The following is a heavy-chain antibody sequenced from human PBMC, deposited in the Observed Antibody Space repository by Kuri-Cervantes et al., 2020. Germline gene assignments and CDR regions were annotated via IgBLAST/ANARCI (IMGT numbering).Heavy chain of an antibody. V-gene: IGHV3-33*01. CDR2: IWYDGSNK. CDR3: ARDSDSSFDY. D-gene: IGHD5-18*01. CDR1: GFTFSSYG. J-gene: IGHJ4*02. Sequence: GESLKISCAASGFTFSSYGMHWVRQAPGKGLEWVAVIWYDGSNKYYADSVKGRFTISRDNSKNTLYLQMISLRAEDTAVYYCARDSDSSFDYWGQGTLVTVSS.